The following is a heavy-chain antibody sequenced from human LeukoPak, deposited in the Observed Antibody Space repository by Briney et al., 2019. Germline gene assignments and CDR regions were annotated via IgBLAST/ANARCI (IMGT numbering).Heavy chain of an antibody. D-gene: IGHD3-10*01. J-gene: IGHJ4*02. V-gene: IGHV3-7*03. CDR1: GFTFSSYW. Sequence: GGSLRLSCAASGFTFSSYWMSWVRQAPGKGLEWVANIKPDGSEKYYVDSVKGRFTISRDNAKNTLYLQMNSLRAEDTAVYYCAKFPNYYYGSGSYSYYFDYWGQGTLVTVSS. CDR3: AKFPNYYYGSGSYSYYFDY. CDR2: IKPDGSEK.